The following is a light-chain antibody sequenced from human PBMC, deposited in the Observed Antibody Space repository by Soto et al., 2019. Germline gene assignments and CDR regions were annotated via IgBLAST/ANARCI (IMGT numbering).Light chain of an antibody. V-gene: IGKV3-20*01. CDR2: GAS. CDR1: QSVSSSY. CDR3: QQYGNSPPNT. Sequence: EIVLTQSPGTLSLSPGERATLSCRASQSVSSSYLAWYQQKPGQAPRLLIYGASSRATGIPDRFSGSGSGTDFTLTISRLEPEDFAVYFCQQYGNSPPNTFGQGTKVDIK. J-gene: IGKJ2*01.